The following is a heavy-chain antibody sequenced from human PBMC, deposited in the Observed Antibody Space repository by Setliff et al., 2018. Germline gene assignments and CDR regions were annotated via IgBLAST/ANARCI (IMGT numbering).Heavy chain of an antibody. J-gene: IGHJ4*02. CDR1: GYTFTGYY. Sequence: GASVKVSCKASGYTFTGYYMHWVRQAPGQGLEWMGWINPNSGGTNYAQKFQGGVTMTRDTSISTAYMELSRLRSDDTAVYYCARGRDFWSGYLVYWGQGTLVTVPQ. CDR2: INPNSGGT. D-gene: IGHD3-3*01. CDR3: ARGRDFWSGYLVY. V-gene: IGHV1-2*02.